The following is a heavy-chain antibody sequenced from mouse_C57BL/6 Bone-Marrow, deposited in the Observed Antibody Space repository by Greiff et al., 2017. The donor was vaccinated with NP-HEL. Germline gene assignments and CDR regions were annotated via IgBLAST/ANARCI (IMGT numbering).Heavy chain of an antibody. J-gene: IGHJ2*01. CDR3: ASLRGSNYGDYFDY. D-gene: IGHD2-5*01. CDR2: INPSNGGT. Sequence: VQLQQSGTELVKPGASVKLSCKASGYTFTSYWMHWVKQRPGQGLEWIGNINPSNGGTNYNEKFKSKATLTVDKSSSTAYMQLSSLTSEDSAVYYCASLRGSNYGDYFDYWGQGTTLTVSS. V-gene: IGHV1-53*01. CDR1: GYTFTSYW.